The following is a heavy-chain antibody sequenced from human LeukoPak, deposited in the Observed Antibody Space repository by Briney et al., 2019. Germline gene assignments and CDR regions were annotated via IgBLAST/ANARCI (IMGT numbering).Heavy chain of an antibody. CDR2: ISGSGGST. Sequence: QSGGSLRLSCAASGFTFNNYAMSWVRQAPGKGLEWVSGISGSGGSTNYADSVKGRFTISRGSSKNTLYLHLNSLGAEDTAVYYCAKVAPYGNYVFDYWGQGILVTVSS. V-gene: IGHV3-23*01. CDR1: GFTFNNYA. J-gene: IGHJ4*02. CDR3: AKVAPYGNYVFDY. D-gene: IGHD4-11*01.